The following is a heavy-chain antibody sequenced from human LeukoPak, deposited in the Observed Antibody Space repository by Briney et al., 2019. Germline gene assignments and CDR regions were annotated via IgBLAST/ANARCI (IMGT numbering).Heavy chain of an antibody. Sequence: GGSLRLSCAASGFTFSSYAMSWVRQAPGKGLEWVSAISGSGGSTYYADSVKGRFTISRDNAKNSLYLQMNSLRAEDTAVYYCARMTTVTTTESEYSQHWGQGTLVTVSS. CDR2: ISGSGGST. V-gene: IGHV3-23*01. D-gene: IGHD4-17*01. CDR3: ARMTTVTTTESEYSQH. J-gene: IGHJ1*01. CDR1: GFTFSSYA.